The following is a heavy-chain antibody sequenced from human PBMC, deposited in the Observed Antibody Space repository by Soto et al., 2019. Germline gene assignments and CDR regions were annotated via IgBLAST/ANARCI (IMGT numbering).Heavy chain of an antibody. CDR3: ARESEDLTSNFDY. J-gene: IGHJ4*02. Sequence: GGFLRLSCAASGFTFTRYSMNWVRQAPGKGLEWVSSISSTTNYIYYGDSMKGRFTISRDNAKNSLYLEMNSLRAEDTAVYYCARESEDLTSNFDYWGQGTLVTVSS. CDR1: GFTFTRYS. V-gene: IGHV3-21*06. CDR2: ISSTTNYI.